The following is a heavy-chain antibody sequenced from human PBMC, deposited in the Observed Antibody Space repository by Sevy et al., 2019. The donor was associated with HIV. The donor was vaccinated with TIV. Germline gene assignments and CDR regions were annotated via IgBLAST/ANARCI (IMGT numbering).Heavy chain of an antibody. CDR2: ISGFNGDT. J-gene: IGHJ4*02. CDR1: GYPFTNYA. D-gene: IGHD3-3*01. V-gene: IGHV1-18*01. CDR3: VRGTTFYDFWTGGDY. Sequence: ASVKVSCKASGYPFTNYAISWVRQAPGQGLEWMGWISGFNGDTKNAEKFQGRFTMTTDTSTKTAYMDLRSLRSDDTAVYYCVRGTTFYDFWTGGDYWGQGTLVTVSS.